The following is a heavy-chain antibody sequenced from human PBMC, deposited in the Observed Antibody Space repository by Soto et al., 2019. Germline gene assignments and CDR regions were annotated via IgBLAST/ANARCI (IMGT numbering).Heavy chain of an antibody. Sequence: EVQLVESGGGLVQTGGSLRLSCAASGFTFSSYWMHWVRQAPGKGLVWVSRINSDGSSTTYADSVKGRFTISRDNAKNTLYLQMNSLRAEDTAVYYCARVETCSSTSCYSVFDYWGQGTLVTVSS. D-gene: IGHD2-2*01. V-gene: IGHV3-74*03. J-gene: IGHJ4*02. CDR1: GFTFSSYW. CDR3: ARVETCSSTSCYSVFDY. CDR2: INSDGSST.